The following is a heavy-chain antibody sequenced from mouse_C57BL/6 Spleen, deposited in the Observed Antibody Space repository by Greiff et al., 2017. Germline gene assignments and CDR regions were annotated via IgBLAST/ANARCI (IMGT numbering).Heavy chain of an antibody. CDR3: ARARHWADFDD. CDR1: GYTFTSYW. D-gene: IGHD4-1*01. CDR2: INPSNGGT. Sequence: QVQLQQPGTELVKPGASVKLSCKASGYTFTSYWMHWVKQRPGQGLEWIGEINPSNGGTNYNEKFKGKATLTVDKSSSTAYMQLSSLTSEDSAVYYCARARHWADFDDWGQGTTVTVSS. V-gene: IGHV1-53*01. J-gene: IGHJ1*01.